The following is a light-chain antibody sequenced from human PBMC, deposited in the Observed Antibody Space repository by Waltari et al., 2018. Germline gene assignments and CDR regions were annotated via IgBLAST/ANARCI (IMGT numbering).Light chain of an antibody. Sequence: QSVLTQPPSASGTPGQRVTISCSGSSSNIGSNPVNWSQQLPGTAPSLLSYGDNRRPPGVRDRFSGSKLGTSASLAISGLQSEDEVDFYCAVWDNSLNGVVFGGGTKLTVL. J-gene: IGLJ2*01. V-gene: IGLV1-44*01. CDR2: GDN. CDR3: AVWDNSLNGVV. CDR1: SSNIGSNP.